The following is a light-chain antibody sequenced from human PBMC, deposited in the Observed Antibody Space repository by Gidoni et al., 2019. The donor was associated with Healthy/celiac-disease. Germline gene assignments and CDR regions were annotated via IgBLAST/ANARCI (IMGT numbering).Light chain of an antibody. CDR1: SSDVGSYNL. CDR2: EGS. V-gene: IGLV2-23*01. J-gene: IGLJ3*02. Sequence: QSALTQHASEPESHGQSITISCTGTSSDVGSYNLVSWYQQHPGKAPKLMSYEGSKRPAGVSNRFSGSKSGNTASLTSSGLQAEDEADYYCCSYAGSSTWVFGGGTKLTVL. CDR3: CSYAGSSTWV.